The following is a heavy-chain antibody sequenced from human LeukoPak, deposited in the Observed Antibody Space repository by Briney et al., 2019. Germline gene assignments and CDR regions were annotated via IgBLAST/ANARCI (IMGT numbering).Heavy chain of an antibody. J-gene: IGHJ3*02. D-gene: IGHD5-24*01. CDR2: ISGSGSST. CDR3: ARDKRWLQRGAFDI. CDR1: GFTFSTYA. V-gene: IGHV3-23*01. Sequence: GGSLRLSCAASGFTFSTYAMSWVRQAPGKGLEWVSVISGSGSSTYYADSVKGRFTISRDNSKNTLYLQMNSLRAEDTAVYYCARDKRWLQRGAFDIWGQGTMVTVSS.